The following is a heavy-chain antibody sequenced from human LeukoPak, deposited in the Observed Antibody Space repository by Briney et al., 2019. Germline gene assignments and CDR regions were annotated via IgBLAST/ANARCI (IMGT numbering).Heavy chain of an antibody. D-gene: IGHD3-22*01. CDR2: ISYDGSNK. V-gene: IGHV3-30*03. CDR1: GFTFSSYG. J-gene: IGHJ4*02. CDR3: AAGEDYYYDSRG. Sequence: PGGSLRLSCAASGFTFSSYGMHWVRQAPGKGLEWVAVISYDGSNKYYADSVKGRFTISRDNSKNTLYLQMNSLRAEDTAVYYCAAGEDYYYDSRGWGQGTLVTVSS.